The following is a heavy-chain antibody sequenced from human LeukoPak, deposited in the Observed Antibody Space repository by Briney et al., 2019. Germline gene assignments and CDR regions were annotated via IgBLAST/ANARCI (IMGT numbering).Heavy chain of an antibody. CDR1: GFTFSSYA. CDR3: ARFSFGFDY. Sequence: AGGSLRLSCAASGFTFSSYAMTWVRQTPGKGLEWVSVISGNAERTYYADSVKGRFTISRDNTKNSLFLQMNNLRAEDTAVYYCARFSFGFDYWGQGTLVTVSS. V-gene: IGHV3-23*01. CDR2: ISGNAERT. J-gene: IGHJ4*02. D-gene: IGHD3-16*01.